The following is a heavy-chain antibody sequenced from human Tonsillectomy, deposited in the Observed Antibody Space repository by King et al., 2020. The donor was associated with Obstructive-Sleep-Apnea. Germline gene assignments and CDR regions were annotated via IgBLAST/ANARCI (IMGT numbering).Heavy chain of an antibody. Sequence: QLQESGPGLVKPSETLSLTCTVSGGSISSSSYYWGWIRQPPGKGLEWIGRIYYSGSTYYNPSLKSRVTISVDTSKNQFSLKLSSVTAADTAVYYCATQKVVVTKDWFDPWGQGTLVTVSS. CDR3: ATQKVVVTKDWFDP. CDR1: GGSISSSSYY. V-gene: IGHV4-39*07. D-gene: IGHD3-22*01. J-gene: IGHJ5*02. CDR2: IYYSGST.